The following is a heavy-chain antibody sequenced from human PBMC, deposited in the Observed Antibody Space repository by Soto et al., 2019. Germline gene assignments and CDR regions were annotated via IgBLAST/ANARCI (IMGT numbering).Heavy chain of an antibody. J-gene: IGHJ3*02. Sequence: GASVKVSCKASGYTFTIYGISWVRQAPGQGLEWMGWISAYNGNTNYAQKLQGRVTMTTDTSTSTAYMELRSLRSDDTAVYYCARGPFELEPRANDAFDIWGQGTMVTVSS. D-gene: IGHD1-1*01. CDR3: ARGPFELEPRANDAFDI. CDR2: ISAYNGNT. V-gene: IGHV1-18*01. CDR1: GYTFTIYG.